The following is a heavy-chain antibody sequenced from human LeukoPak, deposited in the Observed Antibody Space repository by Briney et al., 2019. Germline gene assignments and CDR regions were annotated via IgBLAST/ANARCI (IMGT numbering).Heavy chain of an antibody. J-gene: IGHJ6*03. CDR2: IYSGGST. V-gene: IGHV3-66*02. D-gene: IGHD3-16*01. CDR1: GFTVSSNY. Sequence: PGGSLRLSCAASGFTVSSNYMSWVRQAPGKGLEWVSVIYSGGSTYYADSVKGRFTISRDNSKNTLYLQMNSLRAEDTAVYYCARAPRGSYGSHHMDVWGKGTTVTVSS. CDR3: ARAPRGSYGSHHMDV.